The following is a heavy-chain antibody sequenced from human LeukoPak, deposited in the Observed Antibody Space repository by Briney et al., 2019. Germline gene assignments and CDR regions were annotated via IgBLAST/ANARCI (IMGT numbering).Heavy chain of an antibody. CDR1: GGSISSSSYY. D-gene: IGHD7-27*01. V-gene: IGHV4-39*01. Sequence: TTSETLSLTCTVSGGSISSSSYYWGWIRQPPGKGLEWIGSIYYSGSTNYNPSLKSRVTISVDTSKNQFSLKLSSVTAADTAVYYCARHWGSAYYFDYWGQGTLVTVSS. J-gene: IGHJ4*02. CDR3: ARHWGSAYYFDY. CDR2: IYYSGST.